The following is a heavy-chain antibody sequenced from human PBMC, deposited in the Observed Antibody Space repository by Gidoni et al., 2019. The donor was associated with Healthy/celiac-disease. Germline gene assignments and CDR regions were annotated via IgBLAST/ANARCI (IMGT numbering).Heavy chain of an antibody. CDR3: TRGGVVVVVAATPLNWFDP. Sequence: QVQLVQSGAEVKKPGASVKVSCKASGYTFTTYAIHWVRLAPGQRLEWMGWINVGNGNTKYSQKFQGRVTITRDTSASTAYMELSSLRSEDTAVYYCTRGGVVVVVAATPLNWFDPWGQGTLVTVSS. J-gene: IGHJ5*02. D-gene: IGHD2-15*01. CDR2: INVGNGNT. CDR1: GYTFTTYA. V-gene: IGHV1-3*01.